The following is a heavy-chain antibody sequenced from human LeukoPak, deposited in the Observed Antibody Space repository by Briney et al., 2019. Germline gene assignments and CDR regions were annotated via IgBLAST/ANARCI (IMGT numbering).Heavy chain of an antibody. D-gene: IGHD3-10*01. V-gene: IGHV1-18*04. CDR2: ISAYNGNT. CDR1: GYTFTSYG. Sequence: ASVKVSCKASGYTFTSYGISWVRQAPGQGLEWMGWISAYNGNTSYAQKLQGRVTMTTDTSTSTAYMELRSLRSDDTAVYYCARETYYYGSGSYSRGRNWFDPWGQGTLVTVSS. J-gene: IGHJ5*02. CDR3: ARETYYYGSGSYSRGRNWFDP.